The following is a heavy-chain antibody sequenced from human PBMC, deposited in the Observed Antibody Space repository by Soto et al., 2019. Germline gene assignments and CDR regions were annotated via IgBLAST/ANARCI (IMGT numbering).Heavy chain of an antibody. D-gene: IGHD6-6*01. CDR3: ARPVAARWFDP. V-gene: IGHV4-39*01. Sequence: SETLSLTCTVSGGSISSSSCYWGWIRQPPGKGLEWIGSIYYSGSTYYNPSLKSRVTISVDTSKNQFSLKLSSVTAADTAVYYCARPVAARWFDPWGQGTLVTVSS. J-gene: IGHJ5*02. CDR2: IYYSGST. CDR1: GGSISSSSCY.